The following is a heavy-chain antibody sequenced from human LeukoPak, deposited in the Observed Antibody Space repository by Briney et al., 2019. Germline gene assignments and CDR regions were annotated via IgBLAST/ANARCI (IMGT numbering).Heavy chain of an antibody. D-gene: IGHD3-22*01. CDR1: GGSISSSSYY. Sequence: SETLSLTCTVSGGSISSSSYYWGWIRQPPGKGLEWIGSIYYSGSTYYNPSLKSRVTISVDTSKNQFSLKLSSVTAADTAVYYCARHRGSSGYLGYWGQGTLVTVSS. CDR2: IYYSGST. J-gene: IGHJ4*02. V-gene: IGHV4-39*01. CDR3: ARHRGSSGYLGY.